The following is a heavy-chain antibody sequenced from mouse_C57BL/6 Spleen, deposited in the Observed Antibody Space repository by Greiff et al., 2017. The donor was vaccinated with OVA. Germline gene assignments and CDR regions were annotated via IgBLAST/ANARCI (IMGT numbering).Heavy chain of an antibody. J-gene: IGHJ1*03. D-gene: IGHD1-1*01. Sequence: VQLQQSGAELAKPGASVKLSCKASGYTFTSYWMHWVKQRPGQGLEWIGYINPSSGYTKYNQKCKDKATLTADKSSSTAYMQLSSLTYEDSAVYYCASRGMGTTVVAKDWYFDVWGTGTTVTVSS. V-gene: IGHV1-7*01. CDR1: GYTFTSYW. CDR2: INPSSGYT. CDR3: ASRGMGTTVVAKDWYFDV.